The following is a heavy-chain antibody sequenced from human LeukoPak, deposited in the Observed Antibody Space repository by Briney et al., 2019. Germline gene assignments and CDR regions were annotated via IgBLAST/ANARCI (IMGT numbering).Heavy chain of an antibody. CDR1: GFTFDDYA. CDR2: ISWNSGSI. V-gene: IGHV3-9*01. J-gene: IGHJ4*02. D-gene: IGHD3-22*01. CDR3: AKDIGAYYYDSSGPDY. Sequence: GRSLRLSCAASGFTFDDYAMHWVRQAPGKGLEWVSGISWNSGSIGYADSVKGRFTISRDNAKNSLYLQMSSLRAEDTALYYCAKDIGAYYYDSSGPDYWGQGTLVTVSS.